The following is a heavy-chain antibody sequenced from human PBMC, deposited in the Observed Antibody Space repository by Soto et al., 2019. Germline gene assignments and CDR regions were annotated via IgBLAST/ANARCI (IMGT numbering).Heavy chain of an antibody. Sequence: EVQLVESGGGLVQPGGSPRLSCAASGFTVSTNYMSWVRQAPGKGLEWVSVIYSGGSTFYADSVRGRFTISRDNSKNTVNLQMNSLRAEDTAVYYCARDPWAADYWGQGTLVTVSS. V-gene: IGHV3-66*01. D-gene: IGHD3-16*01. CDR1: GFTVSTNY. J-gene: IGHJ4*02. CDR3: ARDPWAADY. CDR2: IYSGGST.